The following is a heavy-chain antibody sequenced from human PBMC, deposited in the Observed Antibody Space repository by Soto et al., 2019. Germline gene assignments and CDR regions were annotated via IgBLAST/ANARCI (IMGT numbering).Heavy chain of an antibody. Sequence: SETLSLTCTVSGGSISSYYWSWIRQPPGKGLEWIGYIYYSGSTNYNPSLKSRVTISVDTSKNQFSLKLSSVIAADTAVYYCARVGEYSGYAWGQGTLVTVSS. J-gene: IGHJ4*02. CDR3: ARVGEYSGYA. V-gene: IGHV4-59*01. CDR2: IYYSGST. D-gene: IGHD5-12*01. CDR1: GGSISSYY.